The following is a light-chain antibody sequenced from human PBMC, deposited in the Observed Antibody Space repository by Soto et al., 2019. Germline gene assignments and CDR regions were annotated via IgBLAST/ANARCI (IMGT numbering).Light chain of an antibody. CDR3: ISYTTSSTYV. CDR1: SSDVGGYNF. V-gene: IGLV2-14*01. J-gene: IGLJ1*01. CDR2: DVT. Sequence: QSALTQPASVSGSPGQSIAISCTGTSSDVGGYNFVSWYQQHPDNAPKLILYDVTNRPSGVSDRFSGSKSGNTASLTISGLQADDEADYYCISYTTSSTYVFGTGTKLTVL.